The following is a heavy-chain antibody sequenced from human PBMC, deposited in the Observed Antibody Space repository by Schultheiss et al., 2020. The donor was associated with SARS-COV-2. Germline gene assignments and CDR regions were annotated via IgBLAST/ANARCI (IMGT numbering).Heavy chain of an antibody. Sequence: SGPTLVKPTQTLTLTCTFSGFSLSTTGMRVGWIRQPPGKALEWLARIDWDDDKFYTTSLRTRLTISKDTSKNQVVLTMTNMDPVDTATYYCVRTSSGTYYYFDYWGQGTLGTVGS. CDR3: VRTSSGTYYYFDY. CDR1: GFSLSTTGMR. D-gene: IGHD1-26*01. J-gene: IGHJ4*02. CDR2: IDWDDDK. V-gene: IGHV2-70*04.